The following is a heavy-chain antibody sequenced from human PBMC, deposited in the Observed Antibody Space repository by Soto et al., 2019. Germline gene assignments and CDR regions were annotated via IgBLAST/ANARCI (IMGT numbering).Heavy chain of an antibody. D-gene: IGHD2-2*01. V-gene: IGHV4-59*01. Sequence: PSETLSLTCTVSGGSISSYYWSWIRQPPGKGLEWIGYVYDYVSSNYNPSLKSRVTISLGTSRTQFSLKLSSVTATDTAVYYCARDPHRYCSTNNCPSGGAFDVWGQGTRVTVSS. J-gene: IGHJ3*01. CDR1: GGSISSYY. CDR3: ARDPHRYCSTNNCPSGGAFDV. CDR2: VYDYVSS.